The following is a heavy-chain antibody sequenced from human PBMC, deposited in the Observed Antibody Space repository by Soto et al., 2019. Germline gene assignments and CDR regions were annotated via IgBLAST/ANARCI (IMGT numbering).Heavy chain of an antibody. CDR3: ARLSATVALDS. CDR2: FYYSDTT. CDR1: GVSISSHH. J-gene: IGHJ4*02. Sequence: SETLSLTCTVSGVSISSHHWIWVRQSPGKGLDWIGYFYYSDTTKYNPSLESRVTISVDMPKNQFSLKLSSVTAADTAVYYCARLSATVALDSWGQGTLVTVS. V-gene: IGHV4-59*08. D-gene: IGHD4-17*01.